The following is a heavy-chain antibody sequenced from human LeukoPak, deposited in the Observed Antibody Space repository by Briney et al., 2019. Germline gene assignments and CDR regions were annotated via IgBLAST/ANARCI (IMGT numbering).Heavy chain of an antibody. CDR1: GFTFDDYG. D-gene: IGHD3-10*01. CDR3: AKEKTRTGFDY. CDR2: INWNGGST. V-gene: IGHV3-20*04. J-gene: IGHJ4*02. Sequence: GSLRLSSAASGFTFDDYGMSWVRQAPGKGLEWVSGINWNGGSTGYADSVKGRFTISRDNAKNSLYLQMNSLRADDTALYYCAKEKTRTGFDYWGQGTLVTVSS.